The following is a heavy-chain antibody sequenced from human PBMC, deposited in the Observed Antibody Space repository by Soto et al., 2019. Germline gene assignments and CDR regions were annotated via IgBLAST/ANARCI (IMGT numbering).Heavy chain of an antibody. Sequence: EMQLVESGGGLVQPGGSLRLSCAASGVTFSSFSMNWVRQAPGKGLEWLSYISSRSNAIYYADSVKGRLTISRDNANNAMYLQMNSLRAEHTAVYYCARGHGGTDLYYYYYMDVWGKGTTVTVSS. D-gene: IGHD3-16*01. CDR3: ARGHGGTDLYYYYYMDV. CDR1: GVTFSSFS. CDR2: ISSRSNAI. J-gene: IGHJ6*03. V-gene: IGHV3-48*01.